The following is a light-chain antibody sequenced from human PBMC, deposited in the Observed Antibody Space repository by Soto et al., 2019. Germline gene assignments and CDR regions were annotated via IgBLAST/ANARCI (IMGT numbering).Light chain of an antibody. V-gene: IGKV3-20*01. Sequence: EVVLTQSPGTLSLSPGDRATLSCRASQSVSRNYLAWYQQKPGQTPSLLIFGASNRAADIPARFSASGSGADFTLTISGLEPDVVAVYYCQQYDFLPLTFGGGTRL. J-gene: IGKJ4*01. CDR3: QQYDFLPLT. CDR2: GAS. CDR1: QSVSRNY.